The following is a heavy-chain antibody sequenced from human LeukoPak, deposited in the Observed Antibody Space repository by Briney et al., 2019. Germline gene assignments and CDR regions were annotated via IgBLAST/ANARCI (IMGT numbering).Heavy chain of an antibody. CDR1: GFTFSSYG. Sequence: GGSLRLSCAASGFTFSSYGMHWVRQAPGKGLEWVSAISGSGGSTYYADSVKGRFTISRDNSKNTLYLQMNSLRAEDTAVYYCAKDLGGIAAAFWGQGTLVTVSS. CDR3: AKDLGGIAAAF. V-gene: IGHV3-23*01. J-gene: IGHJ4*02. D-gene: IGHD6-13*01. CDR2: ISGSGGST.